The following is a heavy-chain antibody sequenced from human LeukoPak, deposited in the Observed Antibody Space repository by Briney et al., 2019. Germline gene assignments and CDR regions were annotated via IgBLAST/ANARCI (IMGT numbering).Heavy chain of an antibody. Sequence: QLGGSLRLSCAASGFTFRSFAMHWVRQAPGKGLEWVAAIWYDGSNKYYADSVKGRFTISRDNSKNTLFLQMNSLRAEDTAVYYCARASGDYGEYFDYWGQGTLVTVSS. V-gene: IGHV3-33*01. CDR2: IWYDGSNK. CDR1: GFTFRSFA. D-gene: IGHD4-17*01. CDR3: ARASGDYGEYFDY. J-gene: IGHJ4*02.